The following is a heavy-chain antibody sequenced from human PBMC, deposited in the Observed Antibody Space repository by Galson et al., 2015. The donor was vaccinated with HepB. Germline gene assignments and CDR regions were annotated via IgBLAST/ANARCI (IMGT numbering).Heavy chain of an antibody. CDR2: IHYSGST. CDR1: GGSISSGDYY. CDR3: VGGSGWYWYFDL. Sequence: CTVSGGSISSGDYYWSWIRQPPGKGLEWIGYIHYSGSTNYKPSLKSRVTISVDTSKNQLSLKLSSVTAADTAVYYCVGGSGWYWYFDLWGRGTLVTVSS. D-gene: IGHD6-19*01. V-gene: IGHV4-61*08. J-gene: IGHJ2*01.